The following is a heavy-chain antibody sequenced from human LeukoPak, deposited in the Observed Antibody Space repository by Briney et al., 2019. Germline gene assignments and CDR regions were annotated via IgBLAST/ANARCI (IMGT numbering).Heavy chain of an antibody. J-gene: IGHJ4*02. D-gene: IGHD3-9*01. V-gene: IGHV3-74*01. CDR1: GFTFSGYW. CDR2: IDNGGSGT. CDR3: AKSRNTGYSLFDY. Sequence: PGGSLRLSCAASGFTFSGYWMHWVRQVPEKGLVLVSRIDNGGSGTTYADSVKGRFTVSRDNAKNTLYLQMNSLRAEDTAVYYCAKSRNTGYSLFDYWGQGTLVTVSS.